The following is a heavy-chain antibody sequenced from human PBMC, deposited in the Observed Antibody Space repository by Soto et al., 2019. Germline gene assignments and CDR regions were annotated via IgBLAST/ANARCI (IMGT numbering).Heavy chain of an antibody. V-gene: IGHV3-30*18. J-gene: IGHJ1*01. CDR1: GFTFSSYG. Sequence: QVQLVESGGGVVQPGRSLRLSCAASGFTFSSYGMHWVRQAPGKGLEWVALISYDGVYIYYADSVKGRFTISRDNSQNTLHLQMNSLRPEDTAMYYCAKDPRPDYGDPEGYFQYWGLGTLVTVSS. CDR3: AKDPRPDYGDPEGYFQY. CDR2: ISYDGVYI. D-gene: IGHD4-17*01.